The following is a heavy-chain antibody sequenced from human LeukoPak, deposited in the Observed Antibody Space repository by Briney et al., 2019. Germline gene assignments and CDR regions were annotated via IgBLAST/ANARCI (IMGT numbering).Heavy chain of an antibody. V-gene: IGHV2-5*02. CDR2: IYWDDDK. J-gene: IGHJ4*02. D-gene: IGHD3-22*01. CDR1: GFSLSTSGVA. Sequence: SGPTLVKPTQTLTLTCTFPGFSLSTSGVAVGWIRQPPGKALEWLALIYWDDDKRYSPSLKSRLTITKDTSNNQVVLTMTNMDPVDTATYYCAPLKGDIVVDSHWGQGTLVTVSS. CDR3: APLKGDIVVDSH.